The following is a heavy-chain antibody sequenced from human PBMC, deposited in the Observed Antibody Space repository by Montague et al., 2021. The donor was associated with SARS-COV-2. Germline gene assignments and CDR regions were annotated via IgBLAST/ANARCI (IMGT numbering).Heavy chain of an antibody. V-gene: IGHV4-34*01. CDR1: GGSFSGYY. J-gene: IGHJ6*03. CDR3: ARARQDVVVPALGIGAYYYYYYMDV. CDR2: INHSGST. D-gene: IGHD2-2*01. Sequence: SETLSLTCAVYGGSFSGYYWSWIRPPPGKGLEWIGEINHSGSTNYNPSLKSRVTISVDTSKNQFSLKLSSVTAADTAVYYCARARQDVVVPALGIGAYYYYYYMDVWGKGTTVTVSS.